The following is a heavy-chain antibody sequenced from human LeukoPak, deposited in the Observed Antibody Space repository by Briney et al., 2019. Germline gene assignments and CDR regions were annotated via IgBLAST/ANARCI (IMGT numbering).Heavy chain of an antibody. Sequence: GGSLRLSCAASGFTFSSYGMSWVRQAPGKGLEWVSAISGSGGSTYYADSVKGRFTISRDNSKNTLYLQMNSLRAEDTAVYYCAKSVAARFYYMDVWGKGTTVTVSS. D-gene: IGHD6-6*01. J-gene: IGHJ6*03. CDR2: ISGSGGST. CDR3: AKSVAARFYYMDV. V-gene: IGHV3-23*01. CDR1: GFTFSSYG.